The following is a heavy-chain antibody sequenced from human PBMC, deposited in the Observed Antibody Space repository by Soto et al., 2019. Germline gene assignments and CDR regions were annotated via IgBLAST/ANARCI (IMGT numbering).Heavy chain of an antibody. D-gene: IGHD2-15*01. CDR2: IKSKTDGGTT. CDR3: TTDCFQGGSCYYYYYYYMDV. CDR1: GFTFSNAW. V-gene: IGHV3-15*01. J-gene: IGHJ6*03. Sequence: GGSLRLSCAASGFTFSNAWMSWVRQAPGKGLEWVGRIKSKTDGGTTDYAAPVKGRLTISRDDSKNTLYLQMNSLKTEDTAVYYCTTDCFQGGSCYYYYYYYMDVWGKGTTVTVSS.